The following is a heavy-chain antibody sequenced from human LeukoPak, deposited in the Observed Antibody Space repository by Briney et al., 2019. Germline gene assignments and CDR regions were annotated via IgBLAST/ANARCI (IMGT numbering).Heavy chain of an antibody. V-gene: IGHV3-20*04. CDR2: INWNGGST. CDR1: GFTFDDYG. Sequence: GGSLRLSCAASGFTFDDYGMSWVRQAPGKGLEWVSGINWNGGSTGYADSVKGRFTISRDNAKNSLYLQMNSLRAEDTALYYCVRDSNYYDSSGYYHSLDYWGQGTLVTVSS. J-gene: IGHJ4*02. CDR3: VRDSNYYDSSGYYHSLDY. D-gene: IGHD3-22*01.